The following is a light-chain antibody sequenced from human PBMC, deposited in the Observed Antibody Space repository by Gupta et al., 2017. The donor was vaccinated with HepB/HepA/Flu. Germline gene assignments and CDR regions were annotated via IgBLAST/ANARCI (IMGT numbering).Light chain of an antibody. V-gene: IGKV4-1*01. J-gene: IGKJ1*01. CDR3: QQYYSTPQT. Sequence: DIVMTQSPDSLTVSLGERATINCKSSQSVLYSSNNKNYLAWYQQKTGQPPKLLIYWASTRESGVPDRFSGSGSGTDFTLTISSLQAEDVAVYYCQQYYSTPQTFGQETRVEIK. CDR2: WAS. CDR1: QSVLYSSNNKNY.